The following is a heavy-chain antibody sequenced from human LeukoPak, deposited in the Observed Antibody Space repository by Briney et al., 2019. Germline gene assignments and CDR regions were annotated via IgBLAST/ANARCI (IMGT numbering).Heavy chain of an antibody. Sequence: SDTLSLTCAVYDESLNGYYWSWIRQPPGKGLEWIGEMNDSGRTTYNPSLKSRVTMSVDTTKNQFSLKLSSVTAADTAVYYCARIRSSASPFDSWGQGTLVTVSS. CDR3: ARIRSSASPFDS. J-gene: IGHJ4*02. CDR2: MNDSGRT. CDR1: DESLNGYY. D-gene: IGHD2-2*01. V-gene: IGHV4-34*01.